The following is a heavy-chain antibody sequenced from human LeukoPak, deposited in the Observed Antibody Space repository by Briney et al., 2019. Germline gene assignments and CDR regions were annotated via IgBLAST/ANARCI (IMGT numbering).Heavy chain of an antibody. CDR3: AKGDCSSTSCSTYLDY. V-gene: IGHV3-23*01. CDR2: ISASGDST. D-gene: IGHD2-2*02. CDR1: GFTFSSYA. Sequence: GGSLRLSCAASGFTFSSYAMSWVRQAPGKGLEWVSGISASGDSTYYADSVKGRFTISRDSSKNTLLLQMNRPRVEDTAIYYCAKGDCSSTSCSTYLDYWGQGTLVTVSS. J-gene: IGHJ4*02.